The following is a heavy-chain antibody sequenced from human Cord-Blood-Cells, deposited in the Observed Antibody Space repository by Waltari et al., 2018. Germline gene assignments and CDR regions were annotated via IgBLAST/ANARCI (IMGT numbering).Heavy chain of an antibody. V-gene: IGHV4-34*01. CDR3: ARGEMIVATIPRESYFDY. CDR2: INHSGST. D-gene: IGHD5-12*01. CDR1: GGSFSGYY. J-gene: IGHJ4*02. Sequence: QVQLQQWGAGLLKPSETLSLTCAVYGGSFSGYYWSWIRQPPGKGLEWIGEINHSGSTNYNPSLKSRVTISVDTSKNQFSLKLSSVTAADPAVYYCARGEMIVATIPRESYFDYWGQGTLVTVSS.